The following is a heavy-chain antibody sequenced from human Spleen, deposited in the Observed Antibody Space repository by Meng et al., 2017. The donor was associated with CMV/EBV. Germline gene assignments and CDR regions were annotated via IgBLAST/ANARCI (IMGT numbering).Heavy chain of an antibody. D-gene: IGHD6-13*01. J-gene: IGHJ4*02. V-gene: IGHV3-21*01. CDR1: GFTFSSYS. CDR3: ARASMRAAAAGTLGFDY. Sequence: EVQLVESGGGLVKPGGSLRLSCAASGFTFSSYSMNWVRQAPGKGLEWVSSISSSSSYIYYADSVKGRFTISRDNAKNSLYLQMNSLRAEDTAVYYCARASMRAAAAGTLGFDYWGQGTLVTVSS. CDR2: ISSSSSYI.